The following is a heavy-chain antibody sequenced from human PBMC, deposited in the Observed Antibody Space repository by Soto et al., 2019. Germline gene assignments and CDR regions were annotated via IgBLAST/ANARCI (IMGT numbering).Heavy chain of an antibody. CDR3: ARSVRRTLRYFDWLDVFDY. Sequence: SETLSLTCAVYGGSFSGYYWSWIRQPPGKGLEWIGEINHSGSTNYNPSLKSRVTISVDTSKNQFSLKLSSVTAADTAVYYCARSVRRTLRYFDWLDVFDYWGQGTLVTVSS. CDR1: GGSFSGYY. V-gene: IGHV4-34*01. CDR2: INHSGST. D-gene: IGHD3-9*01. J-gene: IGHJ4*02.